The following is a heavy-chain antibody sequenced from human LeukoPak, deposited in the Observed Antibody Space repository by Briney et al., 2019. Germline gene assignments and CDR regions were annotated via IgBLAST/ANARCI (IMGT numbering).Heavy chain of an antibody. CDR1: GYTLTELS. J-gene: IGHJ4*02. Sequence: EASVKVSCKVSGYTLTELSMHWVRQAPGKGLEWMGGFDPEDGETIYAQKFQGRVTMTEDTSTDTAYMELSSLRSEDTAVYYCATGYCSSTSCLDYWGQGTLVAVSS. CDR2: FDPEDGET. D-gene: IGHD2-2*01. V-gene: IGHV1-24*01. CDR3: ATGYCSSTSCLDY.